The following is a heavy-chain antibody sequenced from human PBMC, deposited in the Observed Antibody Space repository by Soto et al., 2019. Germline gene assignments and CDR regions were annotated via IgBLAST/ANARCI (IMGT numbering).Heavy chain of an antibody. CDR3: ARIRGDGYNYLGAFDI. V-gene: IGHV2-70*01. CDR1: GFSLSTSGVG. Sequence: SGPTLVNPTQTLTLTCTFSGFSLSTSGVGVGWIRQPPGKALEWLALIYWDDDKYYSTSLKTRLTISKDTSKNQVVLTMTNMDPVDTATYYCARIRGDGYNYLGAFDIWGQGTMVTVSS. J-gene: IGHJ3*02. D-gene: IGHD5-12*01. CDR2: IYWDDDK.